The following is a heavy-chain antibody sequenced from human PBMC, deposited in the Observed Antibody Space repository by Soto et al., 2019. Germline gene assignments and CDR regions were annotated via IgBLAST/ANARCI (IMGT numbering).Heavy chain of an antibody. CDR3: AKDLGYSSYRYFDL. CDR2: ISYDGSNK. Sequence: QVQLVESGGGVVQPGRSLRLSCAASGFTFSSYGMHWVRQAPGKGLEWVPVISYDGSNKYYADSVKGRFTIARDNSKNTLYLQMNSLRAEDTAVYYCAKDLGYSSYRYFDLWGRGTLVTVSS. J-gene: IGHJ2*01. CDR1: GFTFSSYG. V-gene: IGHV3-30*18. D-gene: IGHD6-19*01.